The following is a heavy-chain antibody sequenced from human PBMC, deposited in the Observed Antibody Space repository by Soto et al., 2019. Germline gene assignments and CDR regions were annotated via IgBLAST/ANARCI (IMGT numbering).Heavy chain of an antibody. V-gene: IGHV3-30-3*01. D-gene: IGHD2-21*02. Sequence: GESLKISCAASGFTFSSYAMHWVRQAPGKGLEWVAVISYDGSNKYYADSVKGRFTISRDNSKNTLYLQMNSLRAEDTAVYYCAREADRGFRTEVVTAIHYYYGMDVWGQGTTVTVSS. CDR1: GFTFSSYA. CDR3: AREADRGFRTEVVTAIHYYYGMDV. CDR2: ISYDGSNK. J-gene: IGHJ6*02.